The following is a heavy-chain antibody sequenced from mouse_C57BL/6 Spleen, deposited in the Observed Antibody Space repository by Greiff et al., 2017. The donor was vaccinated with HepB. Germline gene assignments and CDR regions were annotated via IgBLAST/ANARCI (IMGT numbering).Heavy chain of an antibody. Sequence: VQLQQSGAELARPGASVKLSCKASGYTFTSYGISWVKQRTGQGLEWIGEIYPRSGNTYYNEKFKGKATLTADKSSSTAYMGLRSLTSEDSAVYFCARGTSASEPFAYWGQGTLVTVSA. CDR2: IYPRSGNT. V-gene: IGHV1-81*01. D-gene: IGHD6-1*01. CDR1: GYTFTSYG. J-gene: IGHJ3*01. CDR3: ARGTSASEPFAY.